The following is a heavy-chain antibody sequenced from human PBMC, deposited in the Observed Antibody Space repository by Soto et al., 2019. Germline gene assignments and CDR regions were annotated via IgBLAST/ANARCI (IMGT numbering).Heavy chain of an antibody. CDR2: ISAYNGYT. J-gene: IGHJ4*02. CDR1: GYTFTSYG. CDR3: ARDGAGYYGSGSYSQKYFDY. D-gene: IGHD3-10*01. Sequence: ASVKVSCKASGYTFTSYGISWVRQAPGQGLEWMGWISAYNGYTNYAQKLQGRVTMTTDTSTSTAYMELRSLRSDDTAVYYCARDGAGYYGSGSYSQKYFDYWGQGTLVTVPS. V-gene: IGHV1-18*01.